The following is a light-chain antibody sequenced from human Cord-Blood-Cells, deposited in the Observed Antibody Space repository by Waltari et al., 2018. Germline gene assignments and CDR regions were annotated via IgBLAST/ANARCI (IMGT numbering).Light chain of an antibody. CDR3: QQYGSSPRT. V-gene: IGKV3-20*01. Sequence: EIVLTQSPGTLSLSPGERATLSRRASQSVSSSYLAWYKQKPGQAPRLLIYGASSRATGIPDRFSGSGSGTDFTLTISRLEPEDFAVYYCQQYGSSPRTFGQGTKVEIK. J-gene: IGKJ1*01. CDR1: QSVSSSY. CDR2: GAS.